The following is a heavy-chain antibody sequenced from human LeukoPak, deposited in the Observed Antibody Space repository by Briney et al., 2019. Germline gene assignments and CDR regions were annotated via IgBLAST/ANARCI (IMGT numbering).Heavy chain of an antibody. CDR3: AKDLYGDPYYFDY. Sequence: GGSLRLSCAASGFSSSDYWMHWVRHAPGKGLVWVSRMNSDGTTTNYADSVKGRFTISRDNSKNTLYLQMNSLRAEDTAVYYCAKDLYGDPYYFDYWGQGTLVTVSS. J-gene: IGHJ4*02. D-gene: IGHD4-17*01. CDR2: MNSDGTTT. V-gene: IGHV3-74*01. CDR1: GFSSSDYW.